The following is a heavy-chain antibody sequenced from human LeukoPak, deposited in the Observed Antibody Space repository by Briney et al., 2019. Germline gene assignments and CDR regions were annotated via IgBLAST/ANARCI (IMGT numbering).Heavy chain of an antibody. J-gene: IGHJ4*02. Sequence: GGCLRLSCAASGFTFSSHGIHWVRRAPGKGLEGGAFIRYDGSSKYNADSVNRRFTISRDNSKNTVYLQMSSLRAEDTPVYYCAKDMGGLLAKHYLDYWGQGTLITVSS. CDR1: GFTFSSHG. CDR2: IRYDGSSK. D-gene: IGHD1-26*01. CDR3: AKDMGGLLAKHYLDY. V-gene: IGHV3-30*02.